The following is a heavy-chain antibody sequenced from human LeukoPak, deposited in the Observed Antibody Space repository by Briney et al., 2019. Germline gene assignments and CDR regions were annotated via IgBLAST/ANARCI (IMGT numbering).Heavy chain of an antibody. D-gene: IGHD6-19*01. CDR2: ISSNGGST. Sequence: GGSLRLSCAASGFTFSSYAMRWVRQAPGKGLEYVSAISSNGGSTYYANSVKGRFTISRDNSKNTLYLQMGSLRAEDMAVYYCARWKAVAALDYWGQGTLVTVSS. J-gene: IGHJ4*02. V-gene: IGHV3-64*01. CDR1: GFTFSSYA. CDR3: ARWKAVAALDY.